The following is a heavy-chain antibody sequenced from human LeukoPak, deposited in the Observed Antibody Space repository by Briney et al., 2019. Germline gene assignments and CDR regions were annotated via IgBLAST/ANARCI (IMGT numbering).Heavy chain of an antibody. D-gene: IGHD2-15*01. Sequence: SETLSLTCTVSGGSISSSSYYWGWIRQPPGKGLEWIGSIYYSGSTYYNPSLKSRVTISVDTSKNQFSLKLSSVTAADTAVYYCASTNLGCCSGGSCRLVNKNFDYWGQGTLVTVSS. CDR3: ASTNLGCCSGGSCRLVNKNFDY. CDR2: IYYSGST. V-gene: IGHV4-39*07. J-gene: IGHJ4*02. CDR1: GGSISSSSYY.